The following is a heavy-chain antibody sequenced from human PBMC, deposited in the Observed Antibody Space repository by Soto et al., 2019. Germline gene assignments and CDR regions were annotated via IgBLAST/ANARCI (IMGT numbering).Heavy chain of an antibody. V-gene: IGHV3-30*18. CDR3: AKDDAFDI. CDR1: GFTFSSYG. CDR2: ISYDGSNK. J-gene: IGHJ3*02. Sequence: QVQLVESGGGVVQPGRSLRLSCAASGFTFSSYGMHWVRQAPGKGLEWVAVISYDGSNKYYADSVKGRFTISRDNSKNPLYLQINILRAEDTAVYYCAKDDAFDIWGQGTMVTVSS.